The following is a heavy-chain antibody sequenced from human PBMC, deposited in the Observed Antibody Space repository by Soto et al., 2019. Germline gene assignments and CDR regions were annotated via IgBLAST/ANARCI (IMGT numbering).Heavy chain of an antibody. D-gene: IGHD5-18*01. Sequence: GASVKVSCKASGNTFPNNVVNWVRQAPGQGLEWMGWMNPGSGDTGYAQKFKGRVTMTRDTQIATAQMHMNSLKSEATALYYCERIDSSGSLNCFDPWGQGTLVTVSS. J-gene: IGHJ5*02. CDR2: MNPGSGDT. V-gene: IGHV1-8*02. CDR3: ERIDSSGSLNCFDP. CDR1: GNTFPNNV.